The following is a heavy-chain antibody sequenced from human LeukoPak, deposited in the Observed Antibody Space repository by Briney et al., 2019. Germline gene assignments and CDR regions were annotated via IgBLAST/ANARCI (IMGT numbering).Heavy chain of an antibody. CDR2: IIPIFGIA. CDR3: AADPGPGGGMDV. V-gene: IGHV1-69*04. Sequence: ASVKVSCKASGGTFSSYAISWVRQAPGQGLEWMGRIIPIFGIANYAQKFQGRVTITADKSTSTAYMELSSLRSEDTAAYYCAADPGPGGGMDVWGQGTTVTVSS. D-gene: IGHD4-23*01. CDR1: GGTFSSYA. J-gene: IGHJ6*02.